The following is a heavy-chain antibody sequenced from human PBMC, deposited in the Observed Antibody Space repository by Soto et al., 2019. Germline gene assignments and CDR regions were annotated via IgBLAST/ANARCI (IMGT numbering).Heavy chain of an antibody. J-gene: IGHJ4*02. V-gene: IGHV4-34*01. CDR3: ARGLAYDRPITVAEPFDS. CDR1: GGSISDYY. D-gene: IGHD6-19*01. CDR2: ISHSGSR. Sequence: SETLSLTCTVSGGSISDYYRSWIRQPPGKGLEWIGEISHSGSRNYNPAFQSRVIISVDSSKNHVSLKLSSVTAADSATYFCARGLAYDRPITVAEPFDSWGQGSLVTVSS.